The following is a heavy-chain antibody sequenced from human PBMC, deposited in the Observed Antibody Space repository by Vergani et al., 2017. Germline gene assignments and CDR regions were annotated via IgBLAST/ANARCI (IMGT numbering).Heavy chain of an antibody. CDR2: ISSSSSYI. CDR1: GFTVSSNY. J-gene: IGHJ4*02. Sequence: EVQLVETGGGLIQPGGSLRLSCAASGFTVSSNYMSWVRQAPGKGLEWVSYISSSSSYIYYADSVKGRFTISRDNSKNTLYLQMNSLRAEDTAVYYCAKWSGSYYFDFDYWGQGTLVTVSS. V-gene: IGHV3-21*05. CDR3: AKWSGSYYFDFDY. D-gene: IGHD1-26*01.